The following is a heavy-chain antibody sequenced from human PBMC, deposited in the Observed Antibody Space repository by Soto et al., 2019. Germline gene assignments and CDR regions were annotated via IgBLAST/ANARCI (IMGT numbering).Heavy chain of an antibody. V-gene: IGHV4-59*01. CDR2: IYYSGST. CDR3: ARCQKFGYSYGYTQFXY. D-gene: IGHD5-18*01. J-gene: IGHJ4*01. Sequence: SETLSLTCTVSGGSISSYYWSWIRQPPGKGLEWIGYIYYSGSTNYNPSLKSRVTISVDTSKNQFSLKLSSVTAADTAVYYCARCQKFGYSYGYTQFXYCGQGTLVTGSS. CDR1: GGSISSYY.